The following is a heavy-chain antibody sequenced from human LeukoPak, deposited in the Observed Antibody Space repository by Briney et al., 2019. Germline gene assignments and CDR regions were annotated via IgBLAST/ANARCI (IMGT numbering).Heavy chain of an antibody. D-gene: IGHD2-15*01. CDR3: AKEGVAATYNY. V-gene: IGHV3-9*01. Sequence: GGSLRLSCAASGFTFDDYAMHWVRQAPGKGLEWASGISWNSGSIGYADSVKGRFTISRDNAKNSLYLQTNSLRAEDTALYYCAKEGVAATYNYWGQGTLVTVSS. CDR2: ISWNSGSI. CDR1: GFTFDDYA. J-gene: IGHJ4*02.